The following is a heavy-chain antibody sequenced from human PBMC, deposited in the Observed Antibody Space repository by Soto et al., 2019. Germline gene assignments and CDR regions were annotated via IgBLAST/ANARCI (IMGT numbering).Heavy chain of an antibody. CDR2: ISGSGGST. CDR3: AKRIVGATRYYYGMDV. D-gene: IGHD1-26*01. CDR1: GFTFSSYA. V-gene: IGHV3-23*01. J-gene: IGHJ6*02. Sequence: PGGSLRLSCAASGFTFSSYAMSWVGQAPGKGLEWVSAISGSGGSTYYADSVKGRFTISRDNSKNTLYLQMNSLRAEDTAVYYCAKRIVGATRYYYGMDVWGQGTTVTVSS.